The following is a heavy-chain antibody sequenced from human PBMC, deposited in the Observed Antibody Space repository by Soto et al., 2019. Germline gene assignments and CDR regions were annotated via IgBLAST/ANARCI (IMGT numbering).Heavy chain of an antibody. D-gene: IGHD3-10*01. J-gene: IGHJ4*02. V-gene: IGHV3-30-3*01. CDR3: AGGWFGEFDY. CDR2: ISYDGSNK. Sequence: QVQLVESGGGVVQPGRSLRLSCAASGFTFSSYAMHWVRQAPGKGLAWVAVISYDGSNKYYADSVKGRFTISRDNSKNTLYLQMNSLRAEDTAVYYCAGGWFGEFDYWGQGTLVTVSS. CDR1: GFTFSSYA.